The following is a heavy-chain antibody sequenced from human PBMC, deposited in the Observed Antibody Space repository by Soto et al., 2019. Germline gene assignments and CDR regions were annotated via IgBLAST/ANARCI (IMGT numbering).Heavy chain of an antibody. V-gene: IGHV1-8*01. J-gene: IGHJ5*02. CDR2: MNPNSGNT. CDR1: GYTFTSYD. CDR3: ARVGIAAAWYHWFAP. Sequence: QVQLVQSGAQVKKPGSSVKVSCKASGYTFTSYDINWVRQATGQGLEWMGWMNPNSGNTGYAQKFQARGTTTRNTTISTAYMELGSLRSEDTAVYYCARVGIAAAWYHWFAPSGQGTLVIVSS. D-gene: IGHD6-13*01.